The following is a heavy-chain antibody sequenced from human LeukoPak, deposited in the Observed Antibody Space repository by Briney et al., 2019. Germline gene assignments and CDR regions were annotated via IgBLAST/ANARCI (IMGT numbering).Heavy chain of an antibody. CDR2: IYSGGST. CDR1: GFTFSNAW. Sequence: GGSLRLSCAASGFTFSNAWMSWVRQAPGKGLEWVSVIYSGGSTYYADSVKGRFTISRDNSKNTLYLQMNSLRAEDTAVYYCARGTITGTYHWFDPWGQGTLVTVSS. J-gene: IGHJ5*02. D-gene: IGHD1-20*01. V-gene: IGHV3-66*01. CDR3: ARGTITGTYHWFDP.